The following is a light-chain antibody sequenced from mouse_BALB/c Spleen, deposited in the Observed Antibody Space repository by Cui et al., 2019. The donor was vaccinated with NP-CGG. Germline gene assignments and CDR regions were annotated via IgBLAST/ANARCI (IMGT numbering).Light chain of an antibody. CDR1: TGAVTTSNY. CDR3: ALWYSNHWV. CDR2: GTK. Sequence: QAVVTQESALTTSPGETVTLTCRSSTGAVTTSNYANRVQEKPDHLFTGLIGGTKNRAPGVPARFSGSLIGDKAALTITGAQTDDEAIYFCALWYSNHWVFGGGTKLTVL. J-gene: IGLJ1*01. V-gene: IGLV1*01.